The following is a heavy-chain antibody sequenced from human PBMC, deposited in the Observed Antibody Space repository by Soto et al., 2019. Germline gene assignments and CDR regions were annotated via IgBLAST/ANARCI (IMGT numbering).Heavy chain of an antibody. CDR1: GDAIGNSV. CDR3: ARDRYCSGDTCYPLDY. V-gene: IGHV1-69*06. D-gene: IGHD2-15*01. J-gene: IGHJ4*02. Sequence: GVSAKVSRVASGDAIGNSVIIWVRQTPVQGLEWMGGISPLFSTSNYAQRFQGRVTITADKSTTTVHMELSSLTSEDTAVYYCARDRYCSGDTCYPLDYWGQGNLVTVSA. CDR2: ISPLFSTS.